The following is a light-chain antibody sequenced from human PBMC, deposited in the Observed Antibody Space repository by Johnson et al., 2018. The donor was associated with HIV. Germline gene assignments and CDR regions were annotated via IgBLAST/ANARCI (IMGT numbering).Light chain of an antibody. V-gene: IGLV1-51*01. Sequence: QFVLTQPPSVSAAPGQRVTRSYSGSSSNIGNNFVSWFRQLPLRAPKVLIYDNNKRPSGISDRFSDSQSGTSATLAITRLQTGDEADYYSGTWDTSLGAQYVVGSGTKVTVL. CDR3: GTWDTSLGAQYV. J-gene: IGLJ1*01. CDR2: DNN. CDR1: SSNIGNNF.